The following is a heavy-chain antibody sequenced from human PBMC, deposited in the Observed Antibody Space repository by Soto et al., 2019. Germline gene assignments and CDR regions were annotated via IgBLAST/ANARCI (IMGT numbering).Heavy chain of an antibody. V-gene: IGHV4-59*02. J-gene: IGHJ4*02. CDR1: GGSVSSYY. CDR2: IYYSGST. D-gene: IGHD4-4*01. Sequence: SETLSLTCTFSGGSVSSYYWRWIRQPPGKGLEWIGYIYYSGSTNYNPSLKRRVTISVDTSKNQFSLKLSSVTAADTAVYYCARELGNSGYFDYWGQGTLVTVSS. CDR3: ARELGNSGYFDY.